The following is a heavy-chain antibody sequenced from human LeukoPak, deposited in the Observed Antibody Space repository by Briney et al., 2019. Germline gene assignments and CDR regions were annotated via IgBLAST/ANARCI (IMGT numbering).Heavy chain of an antibody. J-gene: IGHJ6*02. CDR1: GGSISSYY. D-gene: IGHD3-10*01. V-gene: IGHV4-59*01. CDR2: IYYSGST. CDR3: ARATYYYGSGSQYGVDV. Sequence: SETLSLTCTVSGGSISSYYWSWIRQPPGKGLEWIGYIYYSGSTNYNPSLKSRVTISVDTSKNQFSLKLSSVTAADTAVYYCARATYYYGSGSQYGVDVWGQGTTVTVSS.